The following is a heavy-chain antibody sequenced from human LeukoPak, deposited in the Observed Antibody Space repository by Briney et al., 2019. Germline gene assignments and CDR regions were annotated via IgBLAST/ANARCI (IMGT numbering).Heavy chain of an antibody. V-gene: IGHV3-21*01. CDR2: ISSSSSYI. CDR3: AREVITSGAAY. CDR1: GFTFSSYA. Sequence: GGSLRLSCAASGFTFSSYAMSWVRQAPGKGLEWVSSISSSSSYIYYADSVKGRFTISRDNAKNSLYLQMNSLRAEDTAVYYCAREVITSGAAYWGQGTLVTVSS. D-gene: IGHD3-16*01. J-gene: IGHJ4*02.